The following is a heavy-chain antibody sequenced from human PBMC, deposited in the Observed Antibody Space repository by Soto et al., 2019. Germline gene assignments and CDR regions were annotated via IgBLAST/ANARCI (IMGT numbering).Heavy chain of an antibody. J-gene: IGHJ6*02. V-gene: IGHV1-18*01. CDR3: ARALTGYGMDV. CDR2: ITTYNGNT. Sequence: QVQLVQSGVEVREPGASVKVSCKAVRYIFTNYGVSWVRQAPGQGLEWMGWITTYNGNTEYAQKFQGRLTMTTDASTSTAYMELGSLRSDDTTIYYCARALTGYGMDVWGQGTTVTVSS. CDR1: RYIFTNYG.